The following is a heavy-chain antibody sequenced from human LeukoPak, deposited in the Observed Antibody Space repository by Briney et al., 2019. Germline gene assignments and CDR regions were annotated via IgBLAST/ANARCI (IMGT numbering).Heavy chain of an antibody. CDR2: IYHSGST. CDR3: ARDDNWNDGYYFDY. D-gene: IGHD1-20*01. J-gene: IGHJ4*02. CDR1: GYSISSGYY. Sequence: SETLSLTCTVSGYSISSGYYWGWIRQPPGKGLEWIGSIYHSGSTYYNPSLKSRVTISVDTSKNQFSLKLSSVTAADTAVHYCARDDNWNDGYYFDYWGQGTLVTVSS. V-gene: IGHV4-38-2*02.